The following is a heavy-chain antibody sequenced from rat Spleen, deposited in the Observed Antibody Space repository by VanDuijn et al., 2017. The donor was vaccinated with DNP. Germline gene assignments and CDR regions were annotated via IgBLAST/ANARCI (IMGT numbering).Heavy chain of an antibody. CDR1: GSTFSDYN. Sequence: EVQLVESGGGLAQPGRSLKHSCAATGSTFSDYNMDWVRKAPKSGLEWVATINYDGKSSYYRDSVKGRFTVSRENGKSTLYLQMDSLRSEETATYYFARPDNWGQGVMVTVSA. CDR3: ARPDN. J-gene: IGHJ2*01. V-gene: IGHV5-7*01. CDR2: INYDGKSS.